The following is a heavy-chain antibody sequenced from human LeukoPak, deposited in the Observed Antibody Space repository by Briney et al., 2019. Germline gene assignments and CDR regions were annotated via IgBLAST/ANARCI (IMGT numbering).Heavy chain of an antibody. Sequence: GGSLRLSCVASGFTSSAFWMSWVRQAPGKRLEWVSGISGSGGSTYFADSVKGRFTISRDNSKNTLYVQMNSLRAEDTAVYFCAKDLSPADYYDSSGYYVRGDFDYWGQGTLVTVSS. D-gene: IGHD3-22*01. J-gene: IGHJ4*02. CDR1: GFTSSAFW. CDR2: ISGSGGST. V-gene: IGHV3-23*01. CDR3: AKDLSPADYYDSSGYYVRGDFDY.